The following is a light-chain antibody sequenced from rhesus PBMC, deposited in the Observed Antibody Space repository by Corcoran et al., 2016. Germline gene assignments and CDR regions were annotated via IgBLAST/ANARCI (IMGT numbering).Light chain of an antibody. CDR3: QQHNSYPT. CDR1: QGISNY. V-gene: IGKV1S14*01. Sequence: DIQMTQSPSSLSASVGDTVTITCRASQGISNYLAWYQQKPGKAPKPLIYYASNLESGVPSRFSGSGSGTDFPLPISSLQPEVFAIYFCQQHNSYPTFGQGTKVEIK. J-gene: IGKJ1*01. CDR2: YAS.